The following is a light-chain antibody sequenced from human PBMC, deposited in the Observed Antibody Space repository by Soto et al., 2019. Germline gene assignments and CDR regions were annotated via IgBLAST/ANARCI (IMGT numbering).Light chain of an antibody. CDR2: GAS. J-gene: IGKJ3*01. V-gene: IGKV3-20*01. CDR3: QQFGSSPGFT. CDR1: QSINSRY. Sequence: EIVLTQSPGTLSLSPGERATLSCRASQSINSRYLAWYQQKPGQAPRLLIYGASSRATGIPDRFSGSGSGTDFRLPISRLEPEDFAVLYCQQFGSSPGFTFGPGTKVDIK.